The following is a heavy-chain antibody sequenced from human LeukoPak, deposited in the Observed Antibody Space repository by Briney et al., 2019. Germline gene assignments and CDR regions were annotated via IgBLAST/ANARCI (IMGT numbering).Heavy chain of an antibody. CDR1: GGSISSYY. CDR2: IYYSGST. D-gene: IGHD3-22*01. J-gene: IGHJ4*02. V-gene: IGHV4-59*12. CDR3: ARDVLRLYYYDSSGPYYFDY. Sequence: SETLSLTCTVSGGSISSYYWSWIRQPPGKGLEWIGYIYYSGSTNYNPSLKSRVTISIDTSKNQFSLKLSSVTAADTAVYYCARDVLRLYYYDSSGPYYFDYWGQGTLVTVSS.